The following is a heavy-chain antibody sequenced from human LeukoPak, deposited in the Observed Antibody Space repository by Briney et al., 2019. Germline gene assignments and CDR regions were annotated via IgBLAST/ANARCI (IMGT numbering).Heavy chain of an antibody. CDR3: ARDNTAMDDSFDY. J-gene: IGHJ4*02. D-gene: IGHD5-18*01. CDR2: IYYSGST. Sequence: SETLSLTCTVSGGSISSGGYYWSWIRQHPGKGLEWIGYIYYSGSTYYNPSLKGRVTISVDTSKNQFSLKLSSVAAADTAVYYCARDNTAMDDSFDYWGQGTLVTVSS. V-gene: IGHV4-31*03. CDR1: GGSISSGGYY.